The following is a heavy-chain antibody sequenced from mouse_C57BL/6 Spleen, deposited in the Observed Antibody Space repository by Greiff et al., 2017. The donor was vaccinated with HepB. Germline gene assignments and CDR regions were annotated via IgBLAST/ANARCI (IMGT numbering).Heavy chain of an antibody. J-gene: IGHJ4*01. CDR1: GYTFTSFW. CDR3: ARLGFTTVVETDYYAMDY. Sequence: QVQLQQSGAELVKPGASVKMSCKASGYTFTSFWITWVKQRPGQGLEWIGDIYPGSGSTNYNEKFKSKATLTVDTSSSTAYMQLSSLTSEDSAVYYCARLGFTTVVETDYYAMDYWGQGTSVTVSS. CDR2: IYPGSGST. V-gene: IGHV1-55*01. D-gene: IGHD1-1*01.